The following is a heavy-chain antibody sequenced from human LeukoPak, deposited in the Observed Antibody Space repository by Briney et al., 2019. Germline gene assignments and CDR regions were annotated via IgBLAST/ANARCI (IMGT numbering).Heavy chain of an antibody. J-gene: IGHJ4*02. CDR3: ASVDWSGYYRFDY. CDR1: GYTFTGYY. Sequence: ASVKVSCKASGYTFTGYYMHWVRQAPGQGLEWMGWINPNSGGTNYAQKFQGRVTMTRDTSISTAYMELSRPRSDDTAVYYCASVDWSGYYRFDYWGQGTLVTVSS. V-gene: IGHV1-2*02. D-gene: IGHD3-3*01. CDR2: INPNSGGT.